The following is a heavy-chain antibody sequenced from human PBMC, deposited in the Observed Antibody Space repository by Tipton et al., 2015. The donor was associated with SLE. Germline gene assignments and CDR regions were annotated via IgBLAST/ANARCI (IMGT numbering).Heavy chain of an antibody. CDR2: IYKDGIRT. CDR1: GFTFSSYW. V-gene: IGHV3-23*03. CDR3: AKPAGSFDY. J-gene: IGHJ4*02. D-gene: IGHD3-10*01. Sequence: SLRLSCAASGFTFSSYWMHWVRQAPGKGLEWVAVIYKDGIRTYYGDSVKGRFTISRDNFRDTVYLQMNSLRAEDTAVYYCAKPAGSFDYWGQGTLVTVSS.